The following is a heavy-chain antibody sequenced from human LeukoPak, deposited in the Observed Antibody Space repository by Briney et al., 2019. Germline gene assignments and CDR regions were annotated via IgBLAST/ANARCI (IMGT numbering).Heavy chain of an antibody. D-gene: IGHD3-22*01. Sequence: ASVKVSCKASGYTFTSHYMHWVRQAPGQGLEWMGIINPSGGSTSYAQKFQGRVTMTRDTSTSTVYMELSSLRSEDTAVYYCARDGSPYYDSSGTETDYWGQGTLVTVSS. J-gene: IGHJ4*02. CDR2: INPSGGST. CDR1: GYTFTSHY. CDR3: ARDGSPYYDSSGTETDY. V-gene: IGHV1-46*01.